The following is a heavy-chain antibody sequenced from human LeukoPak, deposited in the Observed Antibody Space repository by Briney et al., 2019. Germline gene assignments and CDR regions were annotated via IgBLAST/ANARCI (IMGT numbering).Heavy chain of an antibody. J-gene: IGHJ4*02. D-gene: IGHD3-22*01. CDR3: AREDYNDSSGYVGY. CDR2: ISYDGSNK. V-gene: IGHV3-30*04. CDR1: GFTFSSYA. Sequence: PGGSLRLSCAASGFTFSSYAMHWVRQAPGKGLEWVAVISYDGSNKYYADSVKGRFTISRDNSKNTLYLQMNSLRAEDTAVYYCAREDYNDSSGYVGYWGQGTLVTVSS.